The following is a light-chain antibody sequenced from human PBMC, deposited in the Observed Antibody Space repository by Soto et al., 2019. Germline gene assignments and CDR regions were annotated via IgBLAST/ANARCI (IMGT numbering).Light chain of an antibody. CDR1: QSISSY. CDR2: AAS. Sequence: DIQMTQSPSSLSASVGDRVTITCRASQSISSYLNWYQQKPGKAPKVLIYAASSLRSGVPSRFRGSGSGTDFTLTISSPQPGDSAIYYCQQSYSTPPTFSQGTKVEIK. V-gene: IGKV1-39*01. J-gene: IGKJ1*01. CDR3: QQSYSTPPT.